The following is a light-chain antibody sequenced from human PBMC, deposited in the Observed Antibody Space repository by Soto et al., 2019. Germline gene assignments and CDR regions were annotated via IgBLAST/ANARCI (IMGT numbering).Light chain of an antibody. J-gene: IGLJ2*01. CDR1: SSDVGRYNY. CDR2: DVN. V-gene: IGLV2-14*03. Sequence: QSALTQPASVSGSPGQSITISCTGTSSDVGRYNYVSWYQQYPGKAPKLTIYDVNNRPSGVSNRFSGSKSGNTASLTISGLQAEDEADYYCCSYTTSNTLVFGGGTKLTVL. CDR3: CSYTTSNTLV.